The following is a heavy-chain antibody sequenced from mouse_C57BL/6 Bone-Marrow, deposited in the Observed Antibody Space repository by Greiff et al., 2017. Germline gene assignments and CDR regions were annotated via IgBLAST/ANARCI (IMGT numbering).Heavy chain of an antibody. D-gene: IGHD1-1*01. CDR3: AIWGYYGSAYAMDY. Sequence: QVQLQQPGAELVKPGASVKMSCKASGYTFTSYWITWVKQRPGQGLEWIGDSYPGSGSTNYNEKFKSKATLTVDTSSSKAYMQLSSLTSEDSAVYYCAIWGYYGSAYAMDYWGQGTSVTVSS. J-gene: IGHJ4*01. CDR1: GYTFTSYW. V-gene: IGHV1-55*01. CDR2: SYPGSGST.